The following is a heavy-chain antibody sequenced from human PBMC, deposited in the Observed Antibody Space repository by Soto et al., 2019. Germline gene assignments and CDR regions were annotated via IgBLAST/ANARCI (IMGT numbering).Heavy chain of an antibody. J-gene: IGHJ4*02. CDR2: LSSDGFGA. CDR3: ARDLGGPDY. CDR1: GFSLTTYW. V-gene: IGHV3-74*03. D-gene: IGHD3-16*01. Sequence: TGGSLRLSCAASGFSLTTYWMHWVRQAPGRGLEWVSRLSSDGFGAAYADSVKGRFFISRDIARNTLFLQMNSLRADDTAVYYCARDLGGPDYWGRGTSVTVSS.